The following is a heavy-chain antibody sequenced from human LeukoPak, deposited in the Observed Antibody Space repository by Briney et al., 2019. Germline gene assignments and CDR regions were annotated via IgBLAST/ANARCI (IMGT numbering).Heavy chain of an antibody. Sequence: GGSLRLSCADSGFTVSSNYMSWVRQAPGKGLEWVSVIYSGGSTYYADSVKGRFTISRDNSKNTLYLQMNSLRAEDTAVYYCARIAVADRRAFDIWGQGTMVTVSS. J-gene: IGHJ3*02. CDR2: IYSGGST. CDR1: GFTVSSNY. D-gene: IGHD6-19*01. CDR3: ARIAVADRRAFDI. V-gene: IGHV3-53*01.